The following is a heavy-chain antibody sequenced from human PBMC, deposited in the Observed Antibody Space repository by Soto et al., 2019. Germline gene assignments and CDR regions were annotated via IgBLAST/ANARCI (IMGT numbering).Heavy chain of an antibody. CDR2: IKSRSDGGTT. V-gene: IGHV3-15*01. CDR1: GITFSKAW. CDR3: TTNFYSDHGMDV. D-gene: IGHD4-17*01. Sequence: EVPLVESGGGLVKPGGSLTLSCAASGITFSKAWMNWVRQSPGKGLEWVGRIKSRSDGGTTAYAAPVKGRFTISRDDSKDTLWLQMNSLKTEDTAVYYCTTNFYSDHGMDVWGQGTTVTVSS. J-gene: IGHJ6*02.